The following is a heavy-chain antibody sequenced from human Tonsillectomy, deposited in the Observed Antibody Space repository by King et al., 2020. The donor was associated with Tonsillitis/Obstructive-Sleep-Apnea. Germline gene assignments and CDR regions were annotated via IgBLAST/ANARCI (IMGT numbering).Heavy chain of an antibody. CDR2: IMGSGGST. Sequence: VQLVESGGGLVQPGGSLRLPCAASGFTFSSYAMSWVRQAPGKGLEWVSAIMGSGGSTSYADSVKGRFTISRDNSKNTLYLQMNSLRAEDTAVYYCARRNCSSTSCRSYFDYWGQGTLVTVSS. J-gene: IGHJ4*02. CDR1: GFTFSSYA. V-gene: IGHV3-23*04. CDR3: ARRNCSSTSCRSYFDY. D-gene: IGHD2-2*01.